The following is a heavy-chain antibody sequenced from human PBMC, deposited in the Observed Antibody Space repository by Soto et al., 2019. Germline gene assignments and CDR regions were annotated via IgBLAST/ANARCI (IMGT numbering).Heavy chain of an antibody. CDR2: IIPIFGTA. CDR1: GDTFSSYS. Sequence: SVKVSCKASGDTFSSYSISWVRQAPGQGLEWMGGIIPIFGTANYAQKFQGRVTITADESTSTAYMELSSLRSEDTAVYYCAGGGSSSEDWFDPWGQGTLVTVSS. V-gene: IGHV1-69*13. CDR3: AGGGSSSEDWFDP. D-gene: IGHD6-6*01. J-gene: IGHJ5*02.